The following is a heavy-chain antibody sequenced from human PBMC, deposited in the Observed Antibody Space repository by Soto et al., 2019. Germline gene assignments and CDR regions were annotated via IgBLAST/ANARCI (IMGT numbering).Heavy chain of an antibody. D-gene: IGHD1-26*01. J-gene: IGHJ5*02. CDR2: IYYSGST. CDR3: ARHGVRIVGLLWFDP. CDR1: GGSISSSSYY. V-gene: IGHV4-39*01. Sequence: SETLSLTCTVSGGSISSSSYYWGWIRQPPGKGLEWIGSIYYSGSTYYNPSLKSRVPISVDTSKNQFSLKLSSVTAADTAVYYCARHGVRIVGLLWFDPWGQGTLVTVSS.